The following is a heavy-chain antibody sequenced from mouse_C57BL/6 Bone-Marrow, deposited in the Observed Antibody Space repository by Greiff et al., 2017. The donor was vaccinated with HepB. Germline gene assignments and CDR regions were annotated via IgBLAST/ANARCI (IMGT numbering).Heavy chain of an antibody. J-gene: IGHJ2*01. CDR1: GFTFSSYA. Sequence: EVQRVESGGGLVKPGGSLKLSCAASGFTFSSYAMSWVRQTPEKRLEWVATISDGGSSTYYPDNVKGRFTISRDNATNNLYMQMSHLKSENTAMYYCARDRYYGSRGSFDYCGQGTTLTVSS. CDR2: ISDGGSST. V-gene: IGHV5-4*01. D-gene: IGHD1-1*01. CDR3: ARDRYYGSRGSFDY.